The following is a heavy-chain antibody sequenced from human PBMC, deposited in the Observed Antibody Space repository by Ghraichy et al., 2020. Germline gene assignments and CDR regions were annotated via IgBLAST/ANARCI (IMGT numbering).Heavy chain of an antibody. Sequence: ASVKVSCKASGYTFTGYYMHWVRQAPGQGLEWMGRINPNSGGTNYAQKFQGRVTMTRDTSISTAYMELSRLRSDDTAVYYCAREIAADPYLDNWGQGTLVTVSS. CDR1: GYTFTGYY. CDR3: AREIAADPYLDN. J-gene: IGHJ4*02. V-gene: IGHV1-2*06. D-gene: IGHD6-13*01. CDR2: INPNSGGT.